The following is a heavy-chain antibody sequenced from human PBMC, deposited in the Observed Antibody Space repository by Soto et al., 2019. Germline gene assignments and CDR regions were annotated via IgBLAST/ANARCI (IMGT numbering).Heavy chain of an antibody. V-gene: IGHV1-3*01. J-gene: IGHJ4*03. Sequence: ASVKVSCKASGYTFTSYAMHWVRQAPGQRLEWMGWINAGNGNTKYSQKFQGRVTITRDTSASTAYMELSSLRSEDTAVYYCARARRDYYGSRCYFHYFDDWGQGTLVTVSS. CDR1: GYTFTSYA. CDR3: ARARRDYYGSRCYFHYFDD. D-gene: IGHD3-22*01. CDR2: INAGNGNT.